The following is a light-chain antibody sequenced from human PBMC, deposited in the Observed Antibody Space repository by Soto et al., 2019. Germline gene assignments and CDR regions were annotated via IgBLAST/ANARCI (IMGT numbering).Light chain of an antibody. Sequence: AIRRTQSPSSLYASTGDRVTITCRARQGISSYLAWYPQKPGKAPKLQIYVASTLQCRFPSRFSGRGPGTDFSRTILCLQSQDFATYYFQQYYRYPRTFEQGTQVQSK. CDR1: QGISSY. CDR2: VAS. J-gene: IGKJ1*01. V-gene: IGKV1-8*01. CDR3: QQYYRYPRT.